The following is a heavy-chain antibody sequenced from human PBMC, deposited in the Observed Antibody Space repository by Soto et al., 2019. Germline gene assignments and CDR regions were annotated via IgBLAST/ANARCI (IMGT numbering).Heavy chain of an antibody. J-gene: IGHJ4*02. D-gene: IGHD3-22*01. CDR2: IIPIFGTA. CDR3: ARGKARYYYDSSGYYSIYY. CDR1: GGTFSSYA. V-gene: IGHV1-69*01. Sequence: QVQLVQSGAEVKKPGSSVKVSCKASGGTFSSYAISWVRQAPGQGLEWMGGIIPIFGTANYAQKFQGRVTITAAESTSTAYMELSSLRSEDTAVYYCARGKARYYYDSSGYYSIYYWGQGTLVTVSS.